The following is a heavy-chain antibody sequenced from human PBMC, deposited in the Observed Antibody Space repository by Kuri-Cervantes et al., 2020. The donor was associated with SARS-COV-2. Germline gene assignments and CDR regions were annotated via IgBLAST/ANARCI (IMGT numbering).Heavy chain of an antibody. CDR1: GFTFSSYG. D-gene: IGHD3-9*01. Sequence: GESLKISCAASGFTFSSYGMHWVRQAPGKGLEWVAVIWYDGSNRYYADSMKGRFTISRDNSKNTLYLQMNSLRAEDTAVYYCAREPKNYDFLKVDYYYYGMDVWGQGTTVTVSS. CDR2: IWYDGSNR. CDR3: AREPKNYDFLKVDYYYYGMDV. V-gene: IGHV3-33*01. J-gene: IGHJ6*02.